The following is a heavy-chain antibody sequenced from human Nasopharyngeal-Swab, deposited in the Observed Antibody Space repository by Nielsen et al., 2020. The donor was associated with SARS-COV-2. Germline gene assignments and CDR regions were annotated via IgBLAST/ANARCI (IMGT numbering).Heavy chain of an antibody. Sequence: ESLNLHCSSSCYTYTTYWIGRVRQMPGHGRGWSGISYPRVPETKDSPSFQGHVTISADMSINTAYLQWISLRASDNAKYFCVINYFDNVEHFDYWGQGTQVTVAS. CDR1: CYTYTTYW. CDR3: VINYFDNVEHFDY. J-gene: IGHJ4*02. V-gene: IGHV5-51*01. D-gene: IGHD3-22*01. CDR2: SYPRVPET.